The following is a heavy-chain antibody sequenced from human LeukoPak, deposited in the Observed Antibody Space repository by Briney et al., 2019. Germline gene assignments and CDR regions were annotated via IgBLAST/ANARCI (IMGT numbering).Heavy chain of an antibody. CDR2: IYYSGST. CDR3: ARSPLRGGYSHFDY. Sequence: PSETLSLTCTVSGGSISSYYWSWIRQPPGKGLEWIGYIYYSGSTNYNPSLKSRVTISVDTSKNQFSLKLSSVTAADTAVYYCARSPLRGGYSHFDYWGQGTLVTVSS. V-gene: IGHV4-59*01. CDR1: GGSISSYY. D-gene: IGHD5-18*01. J-gene: IGHJ4*02.